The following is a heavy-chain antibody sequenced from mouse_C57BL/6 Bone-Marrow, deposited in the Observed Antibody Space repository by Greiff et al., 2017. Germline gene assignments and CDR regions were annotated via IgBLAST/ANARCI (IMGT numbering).Heavy chain of an antibody. CDR2: IDPETGGT. Sequence: QVQLQQSGAELVRPGASVTLSCKASGYTFTDYEMHWVKQTPVHGLEWIGAIDPETGGTAYNQKFKGKAILTADKSSSTAYMELRSLTSEDSAVYYCTRSMHDFDYWGQGTTLTVSS. V-gene: IGHV1-15*01. J-gene: IGHJ2*01. CDR1: GYTFTDYE. CDR3: TRSMHDFDY. D-gene: IGHD6-5*01.